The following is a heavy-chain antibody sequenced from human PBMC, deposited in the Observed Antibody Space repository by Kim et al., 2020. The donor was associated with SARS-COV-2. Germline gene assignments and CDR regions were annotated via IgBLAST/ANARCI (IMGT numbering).Heavy chain of an antibody. Sequence: ASVKVSCKASGYTFTDYYIHWVRQAPGKGLEWMGCINANSGGTHYVQKFPGRVTMTTDTSINTAHMELTGLRSDDTAVFYCARDWADNSFDIGGQGTLVTVS. V-gene: IGHV1-2*02. D-gene: IGHD7-27*01. CDR2: INANSGGT. CDR3: ARDWADNSFDI. J-gene: IGHJ4*02. CDR1: GYTFTDYY.